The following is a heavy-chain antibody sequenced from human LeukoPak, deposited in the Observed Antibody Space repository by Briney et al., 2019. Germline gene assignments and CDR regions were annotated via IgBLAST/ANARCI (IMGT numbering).Heavy chain of an antibody. J-gene: IGHJ6*02. CDR2: IYYSGST. V-gene: IGHV4-59*01. CDR3: ARDHSSHYGMDV. D-gene: IGHD6-13*01. CDR1: GGSISSYY. Sequence: SETLSLTCTVSGGSISSYYWSWIRQPPGKGLEWIGYIYYSGSTNYNPSLKSRVTISVDTSKNQLSLKLSSVTAADTAVYYCARDHSSHYGMDVWGQGTTVTVSS.